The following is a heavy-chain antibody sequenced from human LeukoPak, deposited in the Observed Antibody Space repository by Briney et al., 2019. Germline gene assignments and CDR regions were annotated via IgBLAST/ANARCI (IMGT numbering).Heavy chain of an antibody. D-gene: IGHD2-2*01. J-gene: IGHJ5*02. CDR3: ARDEGYCTSTSCYAGWFDP. CDR2: ITGSGTTI. V-gene: IGHV3-11*01. Sequence: PGGSLRLSCAASGFTSSDYSMSWIRQAPGKGLEWVSYITGSGTTIYYADSVKGRFTMSRDNAKNSLSLQMNSLRAEDTAVYYCARDEGYCTSTSCYAGWFDPWGHGTLVTVSS. CDR1: GFTSSDYS.